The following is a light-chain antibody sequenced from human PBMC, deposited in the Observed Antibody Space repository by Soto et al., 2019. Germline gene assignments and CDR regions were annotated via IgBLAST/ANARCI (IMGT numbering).Light chain of an antibody. CDR3: TSYAGSINWV. Sequence: QSALTQPPSASGSPGQSVTISCTGTSSDVGGYNYVSWYQQHPGKAPKLMIFEVSKRPSGVPDRFSGSKSGNTASLTVSGLQAEDEAEYYCTSYAGSINWVFGGGTKLTVL. CDR1: SSDVGGYNY. CDR2: EVS. V-gene: IGLV2-8*01. J-gene: IGLJ3*02.